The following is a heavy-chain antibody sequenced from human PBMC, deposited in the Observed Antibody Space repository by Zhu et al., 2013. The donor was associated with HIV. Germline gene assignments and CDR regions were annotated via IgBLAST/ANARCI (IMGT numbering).Heavy chain of an antibody. CDR2: TNPSGAST. CDR1: GYTFTTNY. J-gene: IGHJ6*02. V-gene: IGHV1-46*01. Sequence: QVQLVQSGAEVKKPGASVKVSCKASGYTFTTNYIHWVRQAPGQGLEWMGVTNPSGASTTYAQKFQGRVTMTRDTSTSTVYMELSSLRSEDTAMYYCARDAKFGSGSYYKPGYYYYYGMDVWGQGTTVTVSS. CDR3: ARDAKFGSGSYYKPGYYYYYGMDV. D-gene: IGHD3-10*01.